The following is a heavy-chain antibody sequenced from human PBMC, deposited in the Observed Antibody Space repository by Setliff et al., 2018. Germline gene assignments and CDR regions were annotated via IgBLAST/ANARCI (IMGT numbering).Heavy chain of an antibody. CDR2: IYTSGST. Sequence: ASETLSLTCTVSGGSISSGSYYWSWIRQPAGKGLEWIGHIYTSGSTNYNPSLKSRVTISVDTSKNQFSLKLSSVTAADTAVYYCARLDIVVVPAAKNPTARWFDPWGQGTLVTVPQ. CDR3: ARLDIVVVPAAKNPTARWFDP. J-gene: IGHJ5*02. V-gene: IGHV4-61*09. D-gene: IGHD2-2*03. CDR1: GGSISSGSYY.